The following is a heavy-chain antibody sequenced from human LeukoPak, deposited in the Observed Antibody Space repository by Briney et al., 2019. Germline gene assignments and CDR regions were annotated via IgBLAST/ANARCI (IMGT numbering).Heavy chain of an antibody. CDR3: ARWVGYSNWSDP. V-gene: IGHV1-2*02. Sequence: ASVKVSCKASGYSFTGYYMLWVRQAPGQGLEWMGWINPNSGDTNSAQKFQGRVTMTRDTSISTAYMELTRLTSDDTAVYYCARWVGYSNWSDPWGQGTLVTVSS. CDR1: GYSFTGYY. D-gene: IGHD2-15*01. J-gene: IGHJ5*02. CDR2: INPNSGDT.